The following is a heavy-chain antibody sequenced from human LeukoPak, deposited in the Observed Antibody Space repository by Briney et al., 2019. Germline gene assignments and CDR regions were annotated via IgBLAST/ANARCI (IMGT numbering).Heavy chain of an antibody. Sequence: PGGSLRLSCAASGFTFSSYSMNWVRQAPGKGLEWVSCISSSSTIYYADSVKGRFTISRDNAKNSLYLQMNSLRAEDTAVYYCARSGNGIVVVPAATNYWGQGTLVTVSS. CDR3: ARSGNGIVVVPAATNY. V-gene: IGHV3-48*01. J-gene: IGHJ4*02. D-gene: IGHD2-2*01. CDR1: GFTFSSYS. CDR2: ISSSSTI.